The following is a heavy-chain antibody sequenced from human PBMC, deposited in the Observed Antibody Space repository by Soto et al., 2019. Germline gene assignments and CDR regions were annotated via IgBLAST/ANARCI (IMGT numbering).Heavy chain of an antibody. D-gene: IGHD1-1*01. CDR3: ARGLLERRVGIDY. Sequence: QVQLVESGGGVVQPGRSLRLSCAASGFTFSSYGMHWVRQAPGKGLEWVAVIWYDGSNKYYADSVKGRFTISRDNSKNTLYLQMNSLRAEDTAVYYCARGLLERRVGIDYWGQGTLVTVSS. J-gene: IGHJ4*02. CDR1: GFTFSSYG. V-gene: IGHV3-33*01. CDR2: IWYDGSNK.